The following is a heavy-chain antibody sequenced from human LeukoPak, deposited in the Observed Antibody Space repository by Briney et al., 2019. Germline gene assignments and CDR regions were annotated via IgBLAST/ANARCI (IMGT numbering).Heavy chain of an antibody. Sequence: SETLSLTCTVSGGSISSYYWSWIRQPPGKGLEWIGYIYYSGSTNYNPSLKSRVTISVDTSKNQFSLKLSSVTAADTAVYYCARVYGDNSGGLDAFDIWGQGTMVTVSS. J-gene: IGHJ3*02. D-gene: IGHD4-23*01. CDR1: GGSISSYY. CDR2: IYYSGST. CDR3: ARVYGDNSGGLDAFDI. V-gene: IGHV4-59*01.